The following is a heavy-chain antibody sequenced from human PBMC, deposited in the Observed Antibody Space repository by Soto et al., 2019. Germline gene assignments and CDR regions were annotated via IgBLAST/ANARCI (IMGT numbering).Heavy chain of an antibody. CDR1: GYTFTGYY. J-gene: IGHJ5*02. CDR3: ARGRFGSWYNWFDP. V-gene: IGHV1-2*04. CDR2: INPNSGGT. Sequence: ASVKVSCKASGYTFTGYYMRWVRQAPGQGLEWMGWINPNSGGTNYAQKFQGWVTMTRDTSISTAYMELSRLRSDDTAVYYCARGRFGSWYNWFDPWGQGTLVTVSS. D-gene: IGHD6-13*01.